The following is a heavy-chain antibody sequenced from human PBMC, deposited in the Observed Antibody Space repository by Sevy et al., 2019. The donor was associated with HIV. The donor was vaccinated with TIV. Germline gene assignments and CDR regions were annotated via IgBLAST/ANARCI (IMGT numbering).Heavy chain of an antibody. CDR1: GFTVSSNY. Sequence: GGSLRLSCAASGFTVSSNYMSWVRQAPGKGLEWVSVIYSGGSTYYADSVKGRFTISRDNSKNTLYLQMNSLGAEETAVYYCAFGVRQWLVSTYFDYWGQGTLVTVSS. V-gene: IGHV3-53*01. CDR2: IYSGGST. J-gene: IGHJ4*02. D-gene: IGHD6-19*01. CDR3: AFGVRQWLVSTYFDY.